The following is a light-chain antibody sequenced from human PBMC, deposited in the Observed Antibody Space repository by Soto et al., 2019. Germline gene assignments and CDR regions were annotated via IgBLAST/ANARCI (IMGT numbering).Light chain of an antibody. CDR1: QSVSSSY. V-gene: IGKV3-20*01. CDR2: GAS. CDR3: QQYGSSPT. Sequence: IGLTQSPGTLSLSPGERATLSCRASQSVSSSYLAWYQQKPGQAPRLLIYGASSRATGIPDRFSGRGSGTDFTLTISRLEPEDFAVYYCQQYGSSPTFGQGTKVDIK. J-gene: IGKJ1*01.